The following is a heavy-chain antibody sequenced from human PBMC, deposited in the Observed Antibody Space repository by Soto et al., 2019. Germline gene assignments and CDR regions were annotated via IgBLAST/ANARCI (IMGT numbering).Heavy chain of an antibody. D-gene: IGHD6-6*01. CDR2: NYYSGIT. CDR1: GGSISSGGYY. Sequence: QVQLQESGPGLVKPSQTLSLTCTVSGGSISSGGYYWTWIRQHPGKGLEWIGYNYYSGITYYNPSRKSRVTISLDTSQNQFSLKLSSVTAAATAVYYCARGSSIAGLYYGMDVWGQGTTVTVSS. CDR3: ARGSSIAGLYYGMDV. J-gene: IGHJ6*02. V-gene: IGHV4-31*03.